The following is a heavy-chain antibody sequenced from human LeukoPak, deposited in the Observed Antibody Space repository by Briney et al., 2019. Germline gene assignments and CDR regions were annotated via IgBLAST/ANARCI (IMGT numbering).Heavy chain of an antibody. CDR2: ISTDAGET. CDR1: GFTFSNSG. V-gene: IGHV3-21*01. Sequence: GGSLRLSCAASGFTFSNSGMSRVRQAPGKGLEWVSAISTDAGETHYADSVKGRFTISRDNAKNTLYLQMNSLRAEDTAVYYCTRGGGYSYGSFDYWGQGTLVTVSS. CDR3: TRGGGYSYGSFDY. D-gene: IGHD5-18*01. J-gene: IGHJ4*02.